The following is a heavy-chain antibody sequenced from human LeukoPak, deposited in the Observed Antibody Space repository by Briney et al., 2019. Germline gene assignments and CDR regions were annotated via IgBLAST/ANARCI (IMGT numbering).Heavy chain of an antibody. CDR3: ARGPGEITMIADY. D-gene: IGHD3-22*01. Sequence: PSETLSLTCTVSGGSISSSSYYWGWIRQPPGKGLDGIGSIYYSGSTYYNPSLKSRVTISVDTSKNQFSLKLGSVTAADTAVYYCARGPGEITMIADYWGQGTLVTVSS. J-gene: IGHJ4*02. V-gene: IGHV4-39*07. CDR1: GGSISSSSYY. CDR2: IYYSGST.